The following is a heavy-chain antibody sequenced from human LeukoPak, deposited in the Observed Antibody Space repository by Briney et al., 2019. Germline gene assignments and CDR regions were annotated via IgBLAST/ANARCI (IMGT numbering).Heavy chain of an antibody. CDR1: GYSFTSYD. CDR2: MNANTGNR. D-gene: IGHD3-10*01. J-gene: IGHJ4*02. V-gene: IGHV1-8*01. Sequence: GASVKVSCTASGYSFTSYDIDWVRQAAGQGLEWIGWMNANTGNRGYAQKFQGRVTLTRNTSISTAYMELTSLGSEDTAVYYCARVGQDVVLWFGESTDWGQGTLVTVSS. CDR3: ARVGQDVVLWFGESTD.